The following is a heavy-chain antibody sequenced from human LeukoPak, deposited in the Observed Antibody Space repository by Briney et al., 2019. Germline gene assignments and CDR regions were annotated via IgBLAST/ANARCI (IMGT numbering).Heavy chain of an antibody. CDR2: INPGDSDT. CDR1: GYSFTSYW. CDR3: ARQWLYYDSSAYRNYNCFDP. Sequence: GESLKISCKGSGYSFTSYWIGWVRQMPGKGLEWMGIINPGDSDTRYSPSFQGQVTISVDKSINTAYLQWSSLKASGTAMYYCARQWLYYDSSAYRNYNCFDPWGQGTLVTVSS. D-gene: IGHD3-22*01. V-gene: IGHV5-51*01. J-gene: IGHJ5*02.